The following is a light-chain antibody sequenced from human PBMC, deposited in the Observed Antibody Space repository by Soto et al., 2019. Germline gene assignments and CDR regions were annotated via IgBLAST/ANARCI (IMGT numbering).Light chain of an antibody. CDR3: GTWDSSLSAPVV. Sequence: QSVLTQPPSLSAAPGQKVTISCSGSSSNIGNNYVSWYQQLPGTAPKLLIYDNNKRPSGIPDRFSGSKSGTSATLGITGLQTGDEADYYCGTWDSSLSAPVVFGGGTKVTVL. J-gene: IGLJ2*01. CDR1: SSNIGNNY. V-gene: IGLV1-51*01. CDR2: DNN.